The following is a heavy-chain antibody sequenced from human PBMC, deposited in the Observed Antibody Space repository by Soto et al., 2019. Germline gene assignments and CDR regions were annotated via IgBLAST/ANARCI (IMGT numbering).Heavy chain of an antibody. D-gene: IGHD3-22*01. CDR1: GGTFSSYA. CDR3: ARDSDSSGYYTSFDY. J-gene: IGHJ4*02. CDR2: IIPIFGTA. Sequence: QVQLVQSGAEVKKPGSSVKVSCKASGGTFSSYAISWVRQAPGQGLEWMGGIIPIFGTANYAQKFQGRVTITTDESTSTAYMELSSLRSEDTAVYYCARDSDSSGYYTSFDYWGQGTLVTVSS. V-gene: IGHV1-69*01.